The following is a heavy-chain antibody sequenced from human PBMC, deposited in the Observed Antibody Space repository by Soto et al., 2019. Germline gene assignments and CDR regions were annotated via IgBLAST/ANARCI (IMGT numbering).Heavy chain of an antibody. J-gene: IGHJ5*02. V-gene: IGHV1-8*01. CDR3: ARTHCSGGSCYSVFSWFGP. D-gene: IGHD2-15*01. Sequence: QVQLVQAGAEVKKPGASVKVSCKASGDTFTSYDINWARQATGQGLEWMVWMTPNSGNTGYAQKFQGRVTMTRNTSISTAYMELSSLRSEDTAVYYCARTHCSGGSCYSVFSWFGPWGQGTLVNVYS. CDR1: GDTFTSYD. CDR2: MTPNSGNT.